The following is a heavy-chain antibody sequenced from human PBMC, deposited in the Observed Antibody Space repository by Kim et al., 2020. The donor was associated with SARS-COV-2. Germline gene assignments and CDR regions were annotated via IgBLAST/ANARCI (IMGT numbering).Heavy chain of an antibody. D-gene: IGHD5-18*01. CDR3: ARDNIFYRYGQLRGYYYYYGMDV. Sequence: GGSLRLSCAASGFTFSTYWMSWVRQAPGKGLEWVANIRQDGSEKYYVDSVKGRFTISRDNAKNSLYLQMNSLRAEDTAVYYCARDNIFYRYGQLRGYYYYYGMDVWGQGTTVTVSS. V-gene: IGHV3-7*01. CDR1: GFTFSTYW. J-gene: IGHJ6*02. CDR2: IRQDGSEK.